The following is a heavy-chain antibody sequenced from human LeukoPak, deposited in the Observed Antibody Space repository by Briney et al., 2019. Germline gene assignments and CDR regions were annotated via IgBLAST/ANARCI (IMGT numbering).Heavy chain of an antibody. Sequence: SSETLSLTCAVYGGSFSGYYWSWIRQPPGKGLEWIGEINHSGSTNYNPSLKSRVTISVDTSKNQFSLKLSSVTAADTAVYYCARVGSKPTKYSMDVWGQGATVTVSS. D-gene: IGHD3-16*01. CDR2: INHSGST. CDR1: GGSFSGYY. V-gene: IGHV4-34*01. J-gene: IGHJ6*02. CDR3: ARVGSKPTKYSMDV.